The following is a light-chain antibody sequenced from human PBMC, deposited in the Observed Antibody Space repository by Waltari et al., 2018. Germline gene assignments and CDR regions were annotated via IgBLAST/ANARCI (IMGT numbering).Light chain of an antibody. V-gene: IGKV1-39*01. CDR1: QYSSDY. CDR3: QQSKNAPLT. J-gene: IGKJ4*01. CDR2: AAS. Sequence: CAASQYSSDYLKWYQQKPGKAPKLLISAASSLQSGVPSRFSGSGSGTVVTLTISNLQPEDFATYYCQQSKNAPLTFGGGTRVEI.